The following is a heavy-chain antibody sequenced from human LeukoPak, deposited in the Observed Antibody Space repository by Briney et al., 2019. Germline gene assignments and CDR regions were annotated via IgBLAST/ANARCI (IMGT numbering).Heavy chain of an antibody. D-gene: IGHD3-16*01. V-gene: IGHV1-2*02. CDR2: INPNSGDT. CDR1: GYTFSDYY. CDR3: ARDGGFDN. J-gene: IGHJ4*02. Sequence: ASVKVSYKASGYTFSDYYMHWVRQAPGQGLERMGWINPNSGDTDSAQRFQGRVTLTRDTSISTAYLELSRLRADDTAVYYCARDGGFDNWGQGSLVTVSS.